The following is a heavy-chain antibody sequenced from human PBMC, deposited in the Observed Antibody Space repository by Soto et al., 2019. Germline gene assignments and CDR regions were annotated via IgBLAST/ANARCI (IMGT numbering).Heavy chain of an antibody. CDR2: IYYNGNT. D-gene: IGHD2-21*01. Sequence: QVQLQESGPGLVKPSETLSLTCTVSGGSISSYYWSWIRQPPGKGLEWIGYIYYNGNTNYNPSLKSRVTISVDTFKNQFSLKLSSVTAADTAVYYCARHILFVANNYYYYGMDVWGQGTTVTVSS. V-gene: IGHV4-59*08. CDR1: GGSISSYY. CDR3: ARHILFVANNYYYYGMDV. J-gene: IGHJ6*02.